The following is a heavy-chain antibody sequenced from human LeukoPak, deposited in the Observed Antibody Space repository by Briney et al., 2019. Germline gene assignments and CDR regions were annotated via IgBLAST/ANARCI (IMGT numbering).Heavy chain of an antibody. CDR2: INGSGGRT. V-gene: IGHV3-23*01. CDR1: GFTFSSYA. Sequence: GGSLRLSCAASGFTFSSYAMSWVRQAPGKGLEWVSGINGSGGRTNYADSVKGRFTISRDNSKNTLYLQMNSLRAEDTAVYYCARGGLGWGAVAGREKYYFDYWGQGTLVTVSS. D-gene: IGHD6-19*01. J-gene: IGHJ4*02. CDR3: ARGGLGWGAVAGREKYYFDY.